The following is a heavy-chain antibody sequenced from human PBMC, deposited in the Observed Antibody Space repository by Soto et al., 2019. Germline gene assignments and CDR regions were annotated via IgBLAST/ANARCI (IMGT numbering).Heavy chain of an antibody. D-gene: IGHD3-10*01. CDR1: GYTFTGYY. Sequence: SVKVSCKASGYTFTGYYMHWVRQAPGQGLEWMGWINPNSGGTNYAQKFQGWVTMTRDTSISTAYMELSRLRSDDTAVYYCARERGSGSSYFDYWGQGTLVTVSS. J-gene: IGHJ4*02. CDR2: INPNSGGT. V-gene: IGHV1-2*04. CDR3: ARERGSGSSYFDY.